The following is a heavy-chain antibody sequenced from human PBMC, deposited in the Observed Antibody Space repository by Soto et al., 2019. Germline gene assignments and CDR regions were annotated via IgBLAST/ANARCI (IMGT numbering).Heavy chain of an antibody. J-gene: IGHJ6*02. CDR1: GFSLSTSGVG. CDR3: AHSHVVTAMVFRGLSSADV. Sequence: SGPTLVNPTQTLTLTCTFSGFSLSTSGVGVGWIRQPPGKALEWLALIYWDDDKRYSPSLKSRLTITKDTSKNQVVLTMTNMDPVDTATYYCAHSHVVTAMVFRGLSSADVWGQGTTVTVSS. V-gene: IGHV2-5*02. D-gene: IGHD5-18*01. CDR2: IYWDDDK.